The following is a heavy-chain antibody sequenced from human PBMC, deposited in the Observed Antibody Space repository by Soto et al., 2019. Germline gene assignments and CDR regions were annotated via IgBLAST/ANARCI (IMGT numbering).Heavy chain of an antibody. CDR1: GDSVSSNSAA. J-gene: IGHJ6*03. V-gene: IGHV6-1*01. D-gene: IGHD3-3*01. CDR3: ARDSRLRFLEWLSPGDYYYYYMDV. CDR2: TYYRSRWYN. Sequence: SQTLSLTCAISGDSVSSNSAAWNWIRLSPSRGLEWLARTYYRSRWYNDYAVSVRSRITVNPDTSKNQFSLKLSSVTAADTAVYYCARDSRLRFLEWLSPGDYYYYYMDVWGKGTTVTVSS.